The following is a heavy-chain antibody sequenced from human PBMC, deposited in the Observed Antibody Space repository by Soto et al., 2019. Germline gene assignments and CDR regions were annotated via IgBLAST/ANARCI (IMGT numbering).Heavy chain of an antibody. CDR2: IIPIFGTA. Sequence: QVQLVQSGAEVKKPGSSVKVSCKASGGTFSSYAISLVRQAPGQGLEWMGGIIPIFGTANYAQQFQVRVTITAGESTRTAYMELSSLRSADTAVYYCASSPNYYYSSGYNVQHWGQGTLVTGSS. CDR1: GGTFSSYA. D-gene: IGHD3-22*01. CDR3: ASSPNYYYSSGYNVQH. J-gene: IGHJ1*01. V-gene: IGHV1-69*12.